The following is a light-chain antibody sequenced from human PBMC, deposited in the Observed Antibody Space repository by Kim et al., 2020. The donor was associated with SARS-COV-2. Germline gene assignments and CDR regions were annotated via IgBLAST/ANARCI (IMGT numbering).Light chain of an antibody. J-gene: IGLJ1*01. CDR2: KDS. CDR1: ALPEKQ. CDR3: QSADGSGTYV. Sequence: SYELTQPPSVSVSPGQTARITCSGDALPEKQTYWYQQKSGQAPLLLIYKDSERPSGIPGRFSGSSSGTTVTLTISGVQAEEDADYYCQSADGSGTYVFGT. V-gene: IGLV3-25*02.